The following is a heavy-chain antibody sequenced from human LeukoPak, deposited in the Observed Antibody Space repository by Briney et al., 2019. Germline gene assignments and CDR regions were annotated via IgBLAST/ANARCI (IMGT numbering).Heavy chain of an antibody. CDR1: GGSISSSSYY. CDR2: IYYSGCT. V-gene: IGHV4-61*05. Sequence: KPSETLSLTCTVSGGSISSSSYYWGWIRQPPGKGLEWIGYIYYSGCTNYNPSLKSRVTISVKTSKNQFSLKLRSVTAADTAVYYCARVTGYTIEDYFDYWGQGTLVTVSS. D-gene: IGHD3-9*01. CDR3: ARVTGYTIEDYFDY. J-gene: IGHJ4*02.